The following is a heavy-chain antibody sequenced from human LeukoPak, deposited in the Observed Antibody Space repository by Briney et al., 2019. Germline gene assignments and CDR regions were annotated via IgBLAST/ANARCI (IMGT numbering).Heavy chain of an antibody. Sequence: PGGSLRLSCAASGFTFSSYSMNWVRQAPGKGLEWVSSISSSSSYIYYADSVKGRFTLSRDNAKNSLYLQMNSLRAEDTAVYYCAREPKYYDILTGWYYFDYWGQGTLVTVSS. V-gene: IGHV3-21*01. J-gene: IGHJ4*02. CDR1: GFTFSSYS. D-gene: IGHD3-9*01. CDR2: ISSSSSYI. CDR3: AREPKYYDILTGWYYFDY.